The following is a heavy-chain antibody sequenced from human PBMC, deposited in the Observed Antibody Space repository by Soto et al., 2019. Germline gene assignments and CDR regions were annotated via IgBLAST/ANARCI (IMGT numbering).Heavy chain of an antibody. Sequence: LGESLKISCKGSGYSFTSYWISWVRQMPGKGLEWMGRIDPSDSYTNYSPSFQGHVTISADKSISTAYLQWSSLKASDTAMYYCARDYSNYHYYYGMDVWGQGTTVTVSS. J-gene: IGHJ6*02. D-gene: IGHD4-4*01. V-gene: IGHV5-10-1*01. CDR3: ARDYSNYHYYYGMDV. CDR1: GYSFTSYW. CDR2: IDPSDSYT.